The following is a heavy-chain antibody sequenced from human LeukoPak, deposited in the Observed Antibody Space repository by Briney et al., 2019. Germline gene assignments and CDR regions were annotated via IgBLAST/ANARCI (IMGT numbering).Heavy chain of an antibody. CDR3: ASGSYCGGDCYYPTYYFDY. CDR1: GGSISSSNW. D-gene: IGHD2-21*02. CDR2: IYHSGST. Sequence: SETLSLTCAVSGGSISSSNWWSWVRQPPGKGLEWIGEIYHSGSTNYNPSLKSRVTISVDKSKNQFSLKLSSVTAADTAVYYCASGSYCGGDCYYPTYYFDYWGQGTLVTVSS. V-gene: IGHV4-4*02. J-gene: IGHJ4*02.